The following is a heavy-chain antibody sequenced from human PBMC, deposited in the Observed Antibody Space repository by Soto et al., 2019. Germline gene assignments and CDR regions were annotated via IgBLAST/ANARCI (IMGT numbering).Heavy chain of an antibody. CDR3: ARIGVAAAGVKNWFDP. Sequence: SETLSLTCAVYGGSFSGYYWSWIRRPPGKGLEWIGEINHSGSTNYNPSLKSRVTISVDTSKNQFSLKLSSVTAADTAVYYCARIGVAAAGVKNWFDPWGQGTLVTVSS. J-gene: IGHJ5*02. D-gene: IGHD6-13*01. CDR1: GGSFSGYY. V-gene: IGHV4-34*01. CDR2: INHSGST.